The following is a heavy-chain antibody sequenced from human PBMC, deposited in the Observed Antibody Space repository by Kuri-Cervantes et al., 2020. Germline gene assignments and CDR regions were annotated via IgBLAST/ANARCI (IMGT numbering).Heavy chain of an antibody. V-gene: IGHV1-2*02. CDR1: GYTFTSYG. CDR3: ARVWRSTSYAV. Sequence: ASVTVSCKASGYTFTSYGISWVRQAPGQGLEWMGWINPNSGGTNYAQKFQGRVTMTRDTSISTAYMELSRLRSDDTAVYYCARVWRSTSYAVWGQGTTVTVSS. CDR2: INPNSGGT. J-gene: IGHJ6*02. D-gene: IGHD2-2*01.